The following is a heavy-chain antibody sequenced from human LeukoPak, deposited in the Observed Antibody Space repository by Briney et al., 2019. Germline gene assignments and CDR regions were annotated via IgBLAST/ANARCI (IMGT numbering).Heavy chain of an antibody. CDR3: AREGNPSRYFDY. D-gene: IGHD2-2*01. Sequence: GGSLRLSCAASGFTFSSYEMNWVRQAPGKGLEWVSYISSSGSTIYYADSVKGRFTISRDNAKNSLYLQMNSLRAEDTAVYYCAREGNPSRYFDYWGQGTLVTVSP. CDR1: GFTFSSYE. J-gene: IGHJ4*02. CDR2: ISSSGSTI. V-gene: IGHV3-48*03.